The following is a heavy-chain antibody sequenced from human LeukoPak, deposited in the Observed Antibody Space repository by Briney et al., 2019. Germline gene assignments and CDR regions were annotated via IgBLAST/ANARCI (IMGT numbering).Heavy chain of an antibody. CDR2: IHPSAGTT. V-gene: IGHV1-46*01. Sequence: ASVKVSCKASGYTFTNYFIHWVRQAPGQGLEWMGAIHPSAGTTTYTQKFQGRVTMTRDMSTGTVYMDLSSLTSEDTAFYYCARTPYTSASYRTFYFDYWGQGTLVTVSS. D-gene: IGHD6-19*01. CDR3: ARTPYTSASYRTFYFDY. CDR1: GYTFTNYF. J-gene: IGHJ4*02.